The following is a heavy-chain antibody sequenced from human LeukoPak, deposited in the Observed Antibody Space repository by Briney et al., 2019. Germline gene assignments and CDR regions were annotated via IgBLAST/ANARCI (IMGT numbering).Heavy chain of an antibody. D-gene: IGHD1-26*01. J-gene: IGHJ4*02. CDR2: ISAYNGNT. Sequence: ASVKVSCKASGYTFTSYYMHWVRQAPGQGLEWMGWISAYNGNTHYAQKLQGRVTMTTDTSTSTVYMELRSLRSDDTAVYYCARGSGSYFWMETFFDYWGQGTLVTVSS. CDR1: GYTFTSYY. V-gene: IGHV1-18*04. CDR3: ARGSGSYFWMETFFDY.